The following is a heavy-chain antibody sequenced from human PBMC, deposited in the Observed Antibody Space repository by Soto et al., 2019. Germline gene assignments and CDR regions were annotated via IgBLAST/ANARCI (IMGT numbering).Heavy chain of an antibody. CDR3: ASFGSVVVTAIRSFHDAFDI. V-gene: IGHV1-69*01. D-gene: IGHD2-21*02. CDR2: IIPIFGTA. CDR1: GGTFSSYA. J-gene: IGHJ3*02. Sequence: SVKVSCKASGGTFSSYAIGWVRQAHGQGLEWMGGIIPIFGTANYAQKFQGRVTITADESTSTAYMELSSLRSEDTAVYYCASFGSVVVTAIRSFHDAFDIWGQGTMVTVSS.